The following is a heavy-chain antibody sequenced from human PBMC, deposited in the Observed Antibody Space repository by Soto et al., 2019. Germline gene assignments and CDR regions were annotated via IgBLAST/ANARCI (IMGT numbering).Heavy chain of an antibody. CDR1: GFTFSSYA. J-gene: IGHJ4*02. CDR2: ISSNGGST. V-gene: IGHV3-64D*06. CDR3: VKEARAKYFDY. Sequence: VGSLRLSCSASGFTFSSYAMHWVRQAPGKGLEYVSAISSNGGSTYYADSVKGRFTISRDNSKNTLYLQMSSLRAEDTAVYYCVKEARAKYFDYWGQGTLVTVSS.